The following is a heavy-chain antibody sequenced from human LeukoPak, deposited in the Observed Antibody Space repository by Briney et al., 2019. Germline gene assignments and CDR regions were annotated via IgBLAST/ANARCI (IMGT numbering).Heavy chain of an antibody. D-gene: IGHD1-1*01. CDR2: IGTVSDT. J-gene: IGHJ6*03. Sequence: GGSLRLSCAASGFTFSSFDMHWVRQPTGQGLEWVSTIGTVSDTYYPGSVEGRFTLSRDNAKNSLYLQMNSLTAGDTAVYYCARGPPRGKYYYMDVWGKGTTVTVSS. CDR1: GFTFSSFD. CDR3: ARGPPRGKYYYMDV. V-gene: IGHV3-13*01.